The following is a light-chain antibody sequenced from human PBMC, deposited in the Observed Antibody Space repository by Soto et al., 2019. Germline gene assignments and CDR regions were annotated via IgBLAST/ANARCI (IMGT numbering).Light chain of an antibody. CDR1: SSNIGAGYD. CDR3: QSYDSSLSGSGV. CDR2: VNI. J-gene: IGLJ1*01. Sequence: QSVLTKPPSVSGAPGQRVTISCTGSSSNIGAGYDVHWYQQLPGTAPKLLIYVNINRPSGVPDRFSGSKSGTSASLAITGLQAEDEADYYCQSYDSSLSGSGVFGTGTKLTVL. V-gene: IGLV1-40*01.